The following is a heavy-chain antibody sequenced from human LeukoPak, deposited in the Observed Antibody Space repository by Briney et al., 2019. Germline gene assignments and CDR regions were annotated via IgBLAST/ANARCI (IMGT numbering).Heavy chain of an antibody. J-gene: IGHJ4*01. D-gene: IGHD2-15*01. CDR2: ISSSSSTI. CDR1: GFTFSSYS. Sequence: PGGSLRLTCAASGFTFSSYSMNWIRQAPGKGLEWVSYISSSSSTIYYADSVKGRFTISRDNDKNSLYLQMNSLRAEDTAVYYCARYSRVVVAATVDYCGEASLVTVSS. V-gene: IGHV3-48*01. CDR3: ARYSRVVVAATVDY.